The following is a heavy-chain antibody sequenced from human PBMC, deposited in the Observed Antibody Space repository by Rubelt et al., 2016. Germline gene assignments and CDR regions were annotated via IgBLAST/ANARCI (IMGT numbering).Heavy chain of an antibody. Sequence: QVQLVQSGAEVKKPGASVKVSCPASGYTFRNYGFSWVRQAPGQGLEWRGWISIYNGNTNYAQKLKSSVTMTTDTATNTAYVELRNLRSDDTAVYYCARGRGGLVDYWGQGTLVTVSA. J-gene: IGHJ4*02. CDR3: ARGRGGLVDY. V-gene: IGHV1-18*01. CDR1: GYTFRNYG. CDR2: ISIYNGNT. D-gene: IGHD2-15*01.